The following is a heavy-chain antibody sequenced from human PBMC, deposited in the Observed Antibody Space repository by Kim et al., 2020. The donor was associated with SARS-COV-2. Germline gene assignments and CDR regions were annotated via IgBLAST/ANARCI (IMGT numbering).Heavy chain of an antibody. CDR2: IYYGGNT. CDR3: ARDRYLEWGDYYGTDV. Sequence: SETLSLTCTVSGGSISRYYWSWIRQPPGKGLEWIGYIYYGGNTNYSPSLKNRVTISVDTSKNQFSLSLSSVTAADTAVYYCARDRYLEWGDYYGTDVWGQGTAVTVSS. V-gene: IGHV4-59*01. J-gene: IGHJ6*02. CDR1: GGSISRYY. D-gene: IGHD3-3*01.